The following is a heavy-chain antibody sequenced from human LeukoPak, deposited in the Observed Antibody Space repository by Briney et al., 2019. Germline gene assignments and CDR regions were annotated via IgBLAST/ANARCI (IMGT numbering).Heavy chain of an antibody. V-gene: IGHV3-21*04. J-gene: IGHJ4*02. CDR2: IRSYSSYI. CDR3: ARDLSRSTGLDY. Sequence: GGSLRLSCAASGFTFDTYNFNWVRQAPGKGLEWVASIRSYSSYIHYADSVKGRFTISRDDAKKSPDLQMNSLRAEDTAVYYCARDLSRSTGLDYWGQGTLVSVSS. D-gene: IGHD3-9*01. CDR1: GFTFDTYN.